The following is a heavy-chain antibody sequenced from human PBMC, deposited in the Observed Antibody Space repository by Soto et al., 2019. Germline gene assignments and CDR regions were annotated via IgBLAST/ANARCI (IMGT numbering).Heavy chain of an antibody. Sequence: EVKMLESGGGLVQPGGSLRLSCAASGFTLSSYGMSWVRQAPGKGLEWVSAISGSGGSTYYADSEKGRFTISRDNSKNTLYLQMNSLRAEDTAVYYCAKGAYYHGSGSYFPFDYWGQGTLVTVSS. V-gene: IGHV3-23*01. D-gene: IGHD3-10*01. J-gene: IGHJ4*02. CDR1: GFTLSSYG. CDR2: ISGSGGST. CDR3: AKGAYYHGSGSYFPFDY.